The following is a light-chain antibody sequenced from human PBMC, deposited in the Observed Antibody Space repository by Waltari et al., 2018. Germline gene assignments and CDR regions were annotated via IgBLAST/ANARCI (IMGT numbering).Light chain of an antibody. CDR2: GAS. J-gene: IGKJ1*01. V-gene: IGKV3-15*01. Sequence: IVMTQSPDTLSVSPGERVTLPCRASQSVDYNLAWYQQRPGQAPRLLISGASDRATGIPDRFSGSGSETEFTLTIASLQPDDFGVYYCQQYNSWPPWTFGQGTNVEIK. CDR1: QSVDYN. CDR3: QQYNSWPPWT.